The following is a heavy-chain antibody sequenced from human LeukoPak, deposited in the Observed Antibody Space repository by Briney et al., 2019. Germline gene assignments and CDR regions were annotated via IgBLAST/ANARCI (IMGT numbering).Heavy chain of an antibody. CDR3: ARDTDDPRRYFDC. D-gene: IGHD3-3*01. J-gene: IGHJ4*02. V-gene: IGHV3-66*01. CDR1: GFTVFNNY. CDR2: IHSGGST. Sequence: GGSLRLSCAVSGFTVFNNYMSWVRQAPGKGLEWVSVIHSGGSTYYADSVKGRFTTSRDKSKNTLYLQMYSLRAEDTAVYYCARDTDDPRRYFDCWGQGTLVIVSS.